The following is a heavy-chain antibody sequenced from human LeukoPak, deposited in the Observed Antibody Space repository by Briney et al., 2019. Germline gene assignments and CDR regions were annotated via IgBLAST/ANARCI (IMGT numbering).Heavy chain of an antibody. J-gene: IGHJ4*02. CDR1: GYTFTSYY. CDR3: ARGDRIRYYGSGLVGPNYFDY. Sequence: ATVKVSCKASGYTFTSYYMHWVRQAPGQGLEWMGIINPSGGSTSYAQKFQGRVTMTRDTSTSTVYMELSSLRSEDTAVYYCARGDRIRYYGSGLVGPNYFDYWGQGTLVTVSS. V-gene: IGHV1-46*01. CDR2: INPSGGST. D-gene: IGHD3-10*01.